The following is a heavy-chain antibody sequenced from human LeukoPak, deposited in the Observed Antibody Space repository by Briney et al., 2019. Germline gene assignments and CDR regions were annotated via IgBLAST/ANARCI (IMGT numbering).Heavy chain of an antibody. D-gene: IGHD3-10*01. Sequence: GGSLRLSCAASGFTFTNYWMSWVRQAPGKGLEWVANIKQDGSEKYYVDSVKGRFTISRDNAKNSLYLQMNSLRAEDTAVYYCARGLWFGELSVRQKNWFDPWGQGTLVTVSS. V-gene: IGHV3-7*01. J-gene: IGHJ5*02. CDR2: IKQDGSEK. CDR1: GFTFTNYW. CDR3: ARGLWFGELSVRQKNWFDP.